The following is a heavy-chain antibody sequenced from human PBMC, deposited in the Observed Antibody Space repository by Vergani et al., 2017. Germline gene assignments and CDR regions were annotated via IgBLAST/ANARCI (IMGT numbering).Heavy chain of an antibody. D-gene: IGHD4-17*01. V-gene: IGHV3-33*01. J-gene: IGHJ6*03. CDR3: ARDVHYGYDYYMDV. Sequence: QVQLVESGGGVVQPGRSLRLSCAASGFTFSSYGMHWVRQAPGKGLEWVAVIWYDGSNKYYADSVKGRFTISRDNSKNTLYLQMNSLRAEDTAVYYCARDVHYGYDYYMDVWGKGTTVTVSS. CDR2: IWYDGSNK. CDR1: GFTFSSYG.